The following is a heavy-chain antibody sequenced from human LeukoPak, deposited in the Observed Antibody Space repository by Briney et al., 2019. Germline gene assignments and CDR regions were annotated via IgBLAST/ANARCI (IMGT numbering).Heavy chain of an antibody. CDR2: IYPSG. J-gene: IGHJ4*02. V-gene: IGHV4-4*07. Sequence: SETLSLTCTVSGGSIINYYWSWIRQPAGKGLEWIGRIYPSGTMSVDTSKNQFSLKLSSVTAADTAVYYCARVGDYALKDWGQGTLVTVSS. CDR1: GGSIINYY. D-gene: IGHD3-16*01. CDR3: ARVGDYALKD.